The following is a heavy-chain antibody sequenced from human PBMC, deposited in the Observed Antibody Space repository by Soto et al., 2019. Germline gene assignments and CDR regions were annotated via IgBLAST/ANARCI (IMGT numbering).Heavy chain of an antibody. J-gene: IGHJ6*02. CDR2: IYYSGST. CDR3: ARDLGGSSSWYGDYYYYGMDV. Sequence: SETLSLTCTVSGGSISSYYWSWIRQPPGKGLEWIGYIYYSGSTNYNPSLKSRVTISVDTSKNQFSLKLGSVTAADTAVYYCARDLGGSSSWYGDYYYYGMDVWGQGATVTVSS. V-gene: IGHV4-59*01. D-gene: IGHD6-13*01. CDR1: GGSISSYY.